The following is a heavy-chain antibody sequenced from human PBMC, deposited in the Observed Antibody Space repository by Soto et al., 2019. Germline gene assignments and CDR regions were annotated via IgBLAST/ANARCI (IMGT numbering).Heavy chain of an antibody. Sequence: ASVQVSCKSSGFSFIDYSILWVRQAPGQSLEWLGWINAGNGNTKYSHKSQDRVTITCDTSATTTYMELRSLRSEDTAVFYCARSAKKTWLPDFWGQGTLVTVS. V-gene: IGHV1-3*01. CDR2: INAGNGNT. CDR1: GFSFIDYS. J-gene: IGHJ1*01. D-gene: IGHD5-12*01. CDR3: ARSAKKTWLPDF.